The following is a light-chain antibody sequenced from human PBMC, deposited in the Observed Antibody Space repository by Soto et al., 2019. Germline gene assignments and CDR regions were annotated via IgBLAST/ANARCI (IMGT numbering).Light chain of an antibody. J-gene: IGLJ3*02. CDR1: RSNIGDNA. CDR2: LDD. V-gene: IGLV1-36*01. CDR3: AAWDGNLNGWV. Sequence: QSVLTQPPSMSEAPGQRVTISCSGSRSNIGDNAVSWFRQLPGQAPKLLVYLDDLLPSGVSDRFSGSKSGTSASLAIRGLHSEDEADYYCAAWDGNLNGWVFGGGTKVTVL.